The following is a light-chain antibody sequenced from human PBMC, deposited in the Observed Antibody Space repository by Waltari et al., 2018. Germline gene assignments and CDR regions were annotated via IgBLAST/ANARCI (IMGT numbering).Light chain of an antibody. CDR3: QQYNNWPLYT. J-gene: IGKJ2*01. V-gene: IGKV3-15*01. CDR2: GAS. Sequence: EIVMTQSPATLSVFLGERATLSCRASHSITSNLAWYQQKPGQAPRLLVYGASTRATGIPARFSGSGSGTEFTLTISSLQSEDFAVYYCQQYNNWPLYTFGQGTKLEIK. CDR1: HSITSN.